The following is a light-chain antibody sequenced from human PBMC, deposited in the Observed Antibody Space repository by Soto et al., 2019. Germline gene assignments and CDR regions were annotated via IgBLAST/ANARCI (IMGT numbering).Light chain of an antibody. CDR2: GAY. CDR1: QSVSSSY. J-gene: IGKJ2*01. V-gene: IGKV3-20*01. CDR3: QQYGSSPPYT. Sequence: EIVLTQSPGTLSLSPGERATLSCRASQSVSSSYLAWYQQQPGQAPRLLIYGAYSRATGIPDRFSGSGSGTDFTLTISRLEPEDFAVYYCQQYGSSPPYTLGQGTKLEIK.